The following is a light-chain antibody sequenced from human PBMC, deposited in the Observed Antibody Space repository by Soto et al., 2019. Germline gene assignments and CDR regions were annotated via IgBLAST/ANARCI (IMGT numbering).Light chain of an antibody. CDR2: EAS. J-gene: IGKJ5*01. CDR1: QSVSTS. CDR3: QQRSNWPLIT. Sequence: ETVLTQSPASLSLSPGERATLSCRASQSVSTSLAWYQQKPGQAPRPLIHEASSRATGIPARFSGSGSGTDFTLTISSLEPEDSVVYYCQQRSNWPLITFGQGTRLEIK. V-gene: IGKV3-11*01.